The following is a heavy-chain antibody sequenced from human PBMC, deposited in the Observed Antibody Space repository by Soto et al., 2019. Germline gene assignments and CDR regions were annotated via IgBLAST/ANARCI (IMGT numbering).Heavy chain of an antibody. CDR2: ISYDGSNK. Sequence: QVQLVESGGGVVQPGRSLRLSCAASGFTFSSYAMNRVRQAPGKGLEWVAVISYDGSNKYYADSVKGRSTISRDNSKTTLYRQMNSLRAEDTALYYCARNSPVGGYPSYFDNWGQGTLVTVS. J-gene: IGHJ4*02. CDR1: GFTFSSYA. V-gene: IGHV3-30-3*01. CDR3: ARNSPVGGYPSYFDN. D-gene: IGHD3-16*02.